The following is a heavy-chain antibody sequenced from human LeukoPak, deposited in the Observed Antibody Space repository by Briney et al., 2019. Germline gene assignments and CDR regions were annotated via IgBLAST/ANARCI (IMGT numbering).Heavy chain of an antibody. D-gene: IGHD7-27*01. CDR1: GFAFSDYS. Sequence: GGSLRLSCAASGFAFSDYSMNWVRPAPGKGLEWVANTRGSGSGMGSGNYYAGAVKGRFTISRDNAKNSLYLQMNSLRAEDTAFYYCARDDNWGLDYWGQGALVTVSS. CDR3: ARDDNWGLDY. V-gene: IGHV3-21*05. J-gene: IGHJ4*02. CDR2: TRGSGSGM.